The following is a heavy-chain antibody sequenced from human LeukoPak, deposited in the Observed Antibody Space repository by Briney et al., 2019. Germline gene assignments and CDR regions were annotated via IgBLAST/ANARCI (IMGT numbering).Heavy chain of an antibody. D-gene: IGHD6-19*01. CDR3: AKDPVTGAVAGPLDY. V-gene: IGHV3-48*03. Sequence: PGGPLRLSCAASGFTLSSYEMNWVRQAPGKGVEWVSYIISSGSTIYYADSVKGRFTISRDNAKNSLYLQMNSLRAEDTAVYYCAKDPVTGAVAGPLDYWGQGTLVTVSS. CDR1: GFTLSSYE. CDR2: IISSGSTI. J-gene: IGHJ4*02.